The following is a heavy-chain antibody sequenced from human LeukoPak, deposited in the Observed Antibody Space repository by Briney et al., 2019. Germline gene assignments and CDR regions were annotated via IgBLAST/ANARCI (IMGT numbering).Heavy chain of an antibody. CDR2: INHSGST. J-gene: IGHJ4*02. CDR1: GGSFSGYY. D-gene: IGHD3-10*01. CDR3: ARGADYYGSGSQRFFDY. Sequence: PSETLSLTCAVYGGSFSGYYWSWIRQPPGKGLEWIGEINHSGSTNYNPSLKGRVTISVDTSKNQFSLKLSSVTAADTAVYYCARGADYYGSGSQRFFDYWGQGTLVTVSS. V-gene: IGHV4-34*01.